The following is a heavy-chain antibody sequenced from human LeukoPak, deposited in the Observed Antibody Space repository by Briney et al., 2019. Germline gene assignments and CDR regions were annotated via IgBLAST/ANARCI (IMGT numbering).Heavy chain of an antibody. CDR2: IYHSGST. CDR3: ARVAADSWNDFDY. V-gene: IGHV4-59*01. D-gene: IGHD1-1*01. CDR1: GGSISSYY. Sequence: SETLSLTCTVSGGSISSYYWSWIRQPPGKGLEWIGYIYHSGSTNYNPSLKGRVTISVDTSKNQFSLKLSSVTAADTAVYYCARVAADSWNDFDYWGQGTLVTVSS. J-gene: IGHJ4*02.